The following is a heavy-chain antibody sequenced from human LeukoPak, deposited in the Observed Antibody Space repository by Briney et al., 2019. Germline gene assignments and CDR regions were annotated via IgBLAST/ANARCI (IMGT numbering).Heavy chain of an antibody. D-gene: IGHD2-2*01. CDR3: ARGVRGTNDY. Sequence: SETLSLTCAVYGGSFSGYYWSWIRQPPGKGLEWIGRIYTSGSTNYNPSLKSRVTMSVDTSKNQFSLKLSSVTAADTAVYYCARGVRGTNDYWGQGTLVTVSS. CDR1: GGSFSGYY. J-gene: IGHJ4*02. V-gene: IGHV4-59*10. CDR2: IYTSGST.